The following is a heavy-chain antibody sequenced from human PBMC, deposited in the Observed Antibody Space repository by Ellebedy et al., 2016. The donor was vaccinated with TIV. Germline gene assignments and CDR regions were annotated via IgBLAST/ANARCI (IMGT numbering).Heavy chain of an antibody. J-gene: IGHJ4*02. CDR2: IYSSGNT. D-gene: IGHD6-19*01. CDR1: GGSISSGDHY. V-gene: IGHV4-30-4*01. Sequence: SETLSPTCTVSGGSISSGDHYWSWIRQPPGKGLEWIGYIYSSGNTYYNPSLMSRVTISVDTSKNHFSLKLSSVTAADTAVYYCARGGAVAGTIPIDYWGQGTLVTVSS. CDR3: ARGGAVAGTIPIDY.